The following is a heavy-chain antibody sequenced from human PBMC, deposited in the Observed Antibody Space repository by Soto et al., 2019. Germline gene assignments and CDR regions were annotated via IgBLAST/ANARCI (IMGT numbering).Heavy chain of an antibody. CDR2: ISHDGGT. Sequence: QVQLQQWGAGLLRPSETLSLTCAFYGGSFDDFYWSWVRQSLGKGLEWVGEISHDGGTNYSPSLASRVSISVDTSKDQFSLRLRAVTAAETRLYYCARGQLGWYVDLSPSHRDMDVGGQGTTVTV. J-gene: IGHJ6*02. V-gene: IGHV4-34*02. CDR1: GGSFDDFY. CDR3: ARGQLGWYVDLSPSHRDMDV. D-gene: IGHD7-27*01.